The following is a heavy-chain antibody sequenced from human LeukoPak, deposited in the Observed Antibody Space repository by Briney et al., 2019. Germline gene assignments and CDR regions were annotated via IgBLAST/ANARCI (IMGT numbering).Heavy chain of an antibody. CDR3: VRQYTNKPIDY. CDR1: GFSFSDYW. J-gene: IGHJ4*02. D-gene: IGHD2-8*01. Sequence: GGSLRLSCAASGFSFSDYWMHWVRQVPGKGLLWVSRISIDGRSTIYADSVEGRFTISRDNAKNTLYLQMNSLRVEDTAVYYCVRQYTNKPIDYWGQGTLVAVSS. V-gene: IGHV3-74*01. CDR2: ISIDGRST.